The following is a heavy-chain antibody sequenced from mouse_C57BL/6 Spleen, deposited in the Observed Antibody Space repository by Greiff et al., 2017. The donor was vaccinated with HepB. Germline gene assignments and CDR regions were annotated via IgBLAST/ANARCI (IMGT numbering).Heavy chain of an antibody. J-gene: IGHJ2*01. Sequence: DVKLVESEGGLVQPGSSMKLSCTASGFTFSDYYMAWVRQVPEKGLEWVANINYDGSSTYYLDSLKSRFIISRDNAKNILYLQMSSLKSEDTATYYCARGDGYSYYFDYWGQGTTLTVSS. D-gene: IGHD2-3*01. CDR3: ARGDGYSYYFDY. CDR2: INYDGSST. CDR1: GFTFSDYY. V-gene: IGHV5-16*01.